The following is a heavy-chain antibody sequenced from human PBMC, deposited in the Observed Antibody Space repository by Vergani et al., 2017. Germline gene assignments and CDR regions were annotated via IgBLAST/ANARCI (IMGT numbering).Heavy chain of an antibody. CDR2: INHSGST. CDR3: ARAMGGYCSSTSCPFDY. D-gene: IGHD2-2*01. CDR1: GGSFSGYY. J-gene: IGHJ4*02. V-gene: IGHV4-34*01. Sequence: QVQLQQWGAGLLKPSETLSLTCAVYGGSFSGYYWSWIRQPPGKGLEWSGEINHSGSTNYNPSLKSRVTISVDTSKNQFSLKLSSVTAADTAVYYCARAMGGYCSSTSCPFDYWGQGTLVTVSS.